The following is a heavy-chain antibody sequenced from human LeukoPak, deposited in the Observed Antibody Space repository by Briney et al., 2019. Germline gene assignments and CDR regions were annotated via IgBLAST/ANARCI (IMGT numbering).Heavy chain of an antibody. CDR1: GFTFSSYA. V-gene: IGHV3-23*01. Sequence: GGSLRLSCAASGFTFSSYAMSWVRQAPGKGLEWVSAISGSGGSTYYADSVKGRFTISRDNSKNTLYLQMNSLRAEDTAVYYCARDDHYYDSSGYPLWGQGTLVTVSS. D-gene: IGHD3-22*01. CDR3: ARDDHYYDSSGYPL. J-gene: IGHJ4*02. CDR2: ISGSGGST.